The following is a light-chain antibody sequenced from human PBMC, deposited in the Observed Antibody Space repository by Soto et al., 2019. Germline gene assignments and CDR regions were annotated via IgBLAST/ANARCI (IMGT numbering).Light chain of an antibody. CDR2: GNS. V-gene: IGLV1-40*01. CDR1: SSNIGAGYE. Sequence: QSVLTQPPSVSGAPGQRVTISCTGSSSNIGAGYEVHWYQQLPGTAPKLLIYGNSNRPSGVPDRFSGSKSGTSASLAITGLQAEDEADYYCQSYDSSLSALYVFGTGTSSPS. CDR3: QSYDSSLSALYV. J-gene: IGLJ1*01.